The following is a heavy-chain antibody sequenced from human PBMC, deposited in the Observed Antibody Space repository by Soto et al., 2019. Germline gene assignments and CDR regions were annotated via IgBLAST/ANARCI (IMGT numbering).Heavy chain of an antibody. CDR1: GGSVSNKTYY. V-gene: IGHV4-61*01. CDR3: ARTTAVPNTLRSRYFFDY. J-gene: IGHJ4*02. CDR2: VYYSGTT. Sequence: SETLSLTCSVSGGSVSNKTYYWSWIRQPPGKRLERIGYVYYSGTTNYNPSLKSRVTISVDLSKNQFSLRLSYVTTADTALYYCARTTAVPNTLRSRYFFDYWGQGTLVTVSS. D-gene: IGHD4-17*01.